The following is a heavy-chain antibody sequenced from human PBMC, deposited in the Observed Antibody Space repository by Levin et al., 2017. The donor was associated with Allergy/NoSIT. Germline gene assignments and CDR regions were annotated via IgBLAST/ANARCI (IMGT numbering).Heavy chain of an antibody. V-gene: IGHV3-23*01. J-gene: IGHJ4*02. CDR1: GFTFPNYA. Sequence: ASVKVSCAASGFTFPNYAMSWVRQAPGKGLEWVSAITANGAATFYVDSVKGRFTISRDNSKNTLDLQMSSLRGEDTAVYYCAKEGKYGSRSWYPGSFDSWGRGTLVPVSA. D-gene: IGHD6-13*01. CDR2: ITANGAAT. CDR3: AKEGKYGSRSWYPGSFDS.